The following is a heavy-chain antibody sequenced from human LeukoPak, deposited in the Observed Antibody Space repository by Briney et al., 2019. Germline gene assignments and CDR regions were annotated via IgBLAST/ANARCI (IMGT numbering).Heavy chain of an antibody. Sequence: GGSLRLSCAASGFTFSSYAMSWVRQAPGKGLEWVSAISGTGGSTYYADSVKGRFTISRDNSRNTLYLQMNSLRAEDTAVYYCAKARYFDWLLFLDYWGQGTLVTVSS. D-gene: IGHD3-9*01. CDR3: AKARYFDWLLFLDY. J-gene: IGHJ4*02. CDR1: GFTFSSYA. V-gene: IGHV3-23*01. CDR2: ISGTGGST.